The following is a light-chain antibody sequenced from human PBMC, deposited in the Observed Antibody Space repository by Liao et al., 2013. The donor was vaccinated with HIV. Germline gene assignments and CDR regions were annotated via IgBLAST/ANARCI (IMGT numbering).Light chain of an antibody. J-gene: IGLJ1*01. CDR1: NIGSKS. V-gene: IGLV3-21*01. CDR3: QVWDRGTSFV. CDR2: YDS. Sequence: SYVLTQPPSVSVAPGKTARIVCGGNNIGSKSVHWYQQKPGQAPVLVIYYDSDRPSGIPERFSGSNSGNTATLTISGTQAMDEADYFCQVWDRGTSFVFGSGTKVTVL.